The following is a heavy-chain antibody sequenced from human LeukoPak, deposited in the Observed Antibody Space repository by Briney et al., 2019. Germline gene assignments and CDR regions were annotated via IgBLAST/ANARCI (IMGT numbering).Heavy chain of an antibody. Sequence: SETLSLTCAVYGGSFSGYYWSWIRQPPGKGLEWIGEINHSGSTNYNPSLKSRVAISVDTSKNQFSLKLSSVTAADTAVYYCARSPGHANYWGQGTLVTVSS. CDR1: GGSFSGYY. CDR2: INHSGST. V-gene: IGHV4-34*01. J-gene: IGHJ4*02. CDR3: ARSPGHANY.